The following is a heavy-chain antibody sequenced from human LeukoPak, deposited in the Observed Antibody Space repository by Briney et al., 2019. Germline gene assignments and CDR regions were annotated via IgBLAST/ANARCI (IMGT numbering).Heavy chain of an antibody. J-gene: IGHJ6*02. Sequence: PGGSLRLSCAASGFRLRSYWMHWVRQAPGKGLVWVSRINRDGSSTYYADSVKGRVTTSRDNAKNTLYLQMNSLRAEDTAVYYCARVGSPLYGDYVGDYYGMDVWGQGTTVTVSS. D-gene: IGHD4-17*01. CDR2: INRDGSST. CDR1: GFRLRSYW. V-gene: IGHV3-74*01. CDR3: ARVGSPLYGDYVGDYYGMDV.